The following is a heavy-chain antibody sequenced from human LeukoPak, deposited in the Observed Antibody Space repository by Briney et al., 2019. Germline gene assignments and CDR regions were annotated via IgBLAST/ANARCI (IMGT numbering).Heavy chain of an antibody. Sequence: GGSLRLSCTASGFTFSASPIHWVRQASGKGLEWVGRITGTHATAYAASVKGRFTISKDDSKSTTYLQMNSLETEDTAVYYCARGSVTTGPFGMDVWGQGTTVTVSS. D-gene: IGHD5-18*01. CDR1: GFTFSASP. V-gene: IGHV3-73*01. CDR3: ARGSVTTGPFGMDV. CDR2: ITGTHAT. J-gene: IGHJ6*02.